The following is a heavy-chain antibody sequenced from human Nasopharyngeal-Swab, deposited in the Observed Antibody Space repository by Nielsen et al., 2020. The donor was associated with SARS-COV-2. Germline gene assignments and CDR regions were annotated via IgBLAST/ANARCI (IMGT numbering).Heavy chain of an antibody. CDR3: AREHSSGWYYFDY. CDR2: ISYDGSNK. J-gene: IGHJ4*02. Sequence: GESLKISCAASGFTFSRYWMHRVRQAPGKGLEWVAVISYDGSNKYYGESVKGRFTISRDNSKNTLYLQMNSLRAEDTAVYYCAREHSSGWYYFDYWGQGMLVTVSS. CDR1: GFTFSRYW. V-gene: IGHV3-30*03. D-gene: IGHD6-19*01.